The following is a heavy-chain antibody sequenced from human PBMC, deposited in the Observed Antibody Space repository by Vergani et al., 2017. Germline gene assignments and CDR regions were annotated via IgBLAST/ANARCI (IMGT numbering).Heavy chain of an antibody. V-gene: IGHV4-39*01. Sequence: QLQLQESGPGLVKPSETLSLTCTVSGGSISSSSYYWGWIRQPPGKGLEWIGSIYYSGSTYYNPSLKSRVTISVDTSKNQFSLKLSSVTAADTAVYYCARIRRDLYYYDSSGYYYAWFDPWGQGTLVTVSS. CDR1: GGSISSSSYY. CDR3: ARIRRDLYYYDSSGYYYAWFDP. D-gene: IGHD3-22*01. J-gene: IGHJ5*02. CDR2: IYYSGST.